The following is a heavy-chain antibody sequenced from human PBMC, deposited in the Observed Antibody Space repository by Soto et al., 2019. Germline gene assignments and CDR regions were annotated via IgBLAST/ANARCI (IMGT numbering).Heavy chain of an antibody. D-gene: IGHD6-13*01. V-gene: IGHV4-61*01. CDR1: GGSVSSGSYY. CDR3: ARENIAAAMYYFDY. J-gene: IGHJ4*02. CDR2: IYYSGST. Sequence: QVQLQESGPGLVKPSETLSLTCTVSGGSVSSGSYYWSWIRQPPGKGLEWIGYIYYSGSTNYNPSLKSRVTISVDTSKNQFSLKLSSVTAADTAVYYCARENIAAAMYYFDYWGQGTLVTVSS.